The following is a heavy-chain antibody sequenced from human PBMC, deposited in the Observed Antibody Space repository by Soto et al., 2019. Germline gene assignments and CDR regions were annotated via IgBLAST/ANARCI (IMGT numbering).Heavy chain of an antibody. CDR3: ARFGVTRWKYYYYGMDV. CDR1: GGSFSGYY. Sequence: SETLSLTCAVYGGSFSGYYWSWIRQPPGKGLEWIGEINHSGSTNYNPSLKSRVTISVDTSKNQFSLKLSSVTAADTAVYYCARFGVTRWKYYYYGMDVWGQGTTVTVSS. CDR2: INHSGST. V-gene: IGHV4-34*01. J-gene: IGHJ6*02. D-gene: IGHD3-10*01.